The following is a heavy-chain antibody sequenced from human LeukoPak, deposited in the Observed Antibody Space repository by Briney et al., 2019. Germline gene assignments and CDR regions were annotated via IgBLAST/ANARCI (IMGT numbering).Heavy chain of an antibody. V-gene: IGHV3-21*01. J-gene: IGHJ4*02. CDR1: GFTFSSYS. CDR2: ISSSSSYI. Sequence: PGGSLRLSCAASGFTFSSYSMNWVRQAPGKGLEWVSSISSSSSYIYYADSVKGRFTISRDNAKNSLYLQMNSLRAEDTAVYYCAKGQQWQVDYFDYWGQGTLVTVSS. CDR3: AKGQQWQVDYFDY. D-gene: IGHD6-19*01.